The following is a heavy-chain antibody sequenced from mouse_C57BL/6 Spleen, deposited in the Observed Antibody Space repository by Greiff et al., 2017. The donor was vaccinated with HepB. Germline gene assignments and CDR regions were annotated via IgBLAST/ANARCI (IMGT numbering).Heavy chain of an antibody. CDR2: IDPSDSYT. D-gene: IGHD1-1*01. CDR3: ARGATGSPYYFDY. Sequence: VKLQQPGAELVRPGPSVKLSCKASGYTFTSYWMHWVKQRPGQGLEWIGVIDPSDSYTNYNQKFKGKATLTVDTSSSTAYMQLSSLTSEDSAVYYCARGATGSPYYFDYWGQGTTLTVSS. CDR1: GYTFTSYW. V-gene: IGHV1-59*01. J-gene: IGHJ2*01.